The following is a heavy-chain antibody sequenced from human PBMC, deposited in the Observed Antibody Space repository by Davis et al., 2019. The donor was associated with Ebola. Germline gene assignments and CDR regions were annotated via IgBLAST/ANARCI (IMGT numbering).Heavy chain of an antibody. CDR3: ARDDLGKAALLYYYGMDV. CDR2: IWYDGSNE. D-gene: IGHD6-13*01. J-gene: IGHJ6*02. CDR1: GFTFSSYG. V-gene: IGHV3-33*01. Sequence: GESLKISCAASGFTFSSYGMHWVRQAPGKGLEWVAVIWYDGSNEDYADSVKGRFTISRDNSKNTLYLQMNSLRAEDTAVYYCARDDLGKAALLYYYGMDVWGQGTTVTVSS.